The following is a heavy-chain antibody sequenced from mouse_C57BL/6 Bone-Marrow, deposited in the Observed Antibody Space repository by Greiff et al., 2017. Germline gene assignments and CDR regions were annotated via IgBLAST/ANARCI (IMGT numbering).Heavy chain of an antibody. V-gene: IGHV5-15*04. Sequence: EVKLVESGGGLVQPGGSLKLSCAASGFTFSDYGMAWVRQAPRKGPEGVAFISNLAYSIYYADTVTGRLHISRENAKNTLYLEMSSLRSEDTAMYYCARLFMITTRRTFAYWGQGTLVTVSA. CDR3: ARLFMITTRRTFAY. CDR1: GFTFSDYG. CDR2: ISNLAYSI. D-gene: IGHD2-4*01. J-gene: IGHJ3*01.